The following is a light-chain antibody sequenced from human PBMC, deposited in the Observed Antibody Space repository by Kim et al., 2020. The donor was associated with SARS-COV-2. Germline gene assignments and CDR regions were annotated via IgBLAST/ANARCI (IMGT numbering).Light chain of an antibody. CDR3: QQYDKWPLT. CDR2: GAS. J-gene: IGKJ4*01. CDR1: QSANSN. V-gene: IGKV3-15*01. Sequence: EIVLTRSPATLSVSPGERATFPCRASQSANSNLAWYQQKTGQAPRLLIYGASTRATDIPARFSGSGSGTDFTLTISCLQSEDFAVYYCQQYDKWPLTFGGGTKVDIK.